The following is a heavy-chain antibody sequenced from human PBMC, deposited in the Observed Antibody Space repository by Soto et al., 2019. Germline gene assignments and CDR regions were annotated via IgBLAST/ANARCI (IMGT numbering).Heavy chain of an antibody. CDR3: ARWWSGSRQGFDP. V-gene: IGHV4-31*03. CDR2: IYYSGST. D-gene: IGHD3-3*01. Sequence: QVQLQESGPGLVKPSQTLSLTCTVSGGSISSGDYYWSWIRQHPGKGLEWIGHIYYSGSTYYNPPLKSRVTISVDTSKNQFALKLSSVTAADTAVYYCARWWSGSRQGFDPWGQGTLVTVSS. CDR1: GGSISSGDYY. J-gene: IGHJ5*02.